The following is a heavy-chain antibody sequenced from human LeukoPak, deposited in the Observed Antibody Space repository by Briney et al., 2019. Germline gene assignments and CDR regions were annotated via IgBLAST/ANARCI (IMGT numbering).Heavy chain of an antibody. CDR2: MNPNSGNT. CDR1: GYTFTSYD. D-gene: IGHD4-17*01. Sequence: ASVRVSCRASGYTFTSYDINWVRQATGQGREWMGWMNPNSGNTGYAQKFRGRVTITRNTSISTAYMELSSLRSEDRAVYYCARGAVDYGDYGDYWGQGPLVTVSS. CDR3: ARGAVDYGDYGDY. V-gene: IGHV1-8*03. J-gene: IGHJ4*02.